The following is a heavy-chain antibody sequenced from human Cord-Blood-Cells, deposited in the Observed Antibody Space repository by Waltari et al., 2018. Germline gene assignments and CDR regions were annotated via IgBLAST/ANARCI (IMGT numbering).Heavy chain of an antibody. J-gene: IGHJ6*02. CDR1: GCTFSSYP. CDR3: ARFSDRTAALYYGMDV. V-gene: IGHV1-69*01. Sequence: QVQLVQSGAEVQKPGSSVKVSCTASGCTFSSYPLSWVRHAPAQGLEWMGGIIPIFGTANYAQKFQGRVTITADESTSTAYMELSSLRSEDTAVYYCARFSDRTAALYYGMDVWGQGTTVTVSS. CDR2: IIPIFGTA. D-gene: IGHD6-13*01.